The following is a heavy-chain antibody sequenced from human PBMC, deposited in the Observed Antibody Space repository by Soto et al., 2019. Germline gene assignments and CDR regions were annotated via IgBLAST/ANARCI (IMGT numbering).Heavy chain of an antibody. D-gene: IGHD7-27*01. V-gene: IGHV3-23*01. CDR1: GFTFSSYA. Sequence: EVQLLESGGGLVQPGGSLRLSCAASGFTFSSYAMTWVGQAPGEGLEWVSSITNNGGSTYYADSVKGRFTISRDNSKNTLYLQINSLIVEDTAIYYCAKGGLGQVTGVDYWGQGTLVTVSS. CDR2: ITNNGGST. CDR3: AKGGLGQVTGVDY. J-gene: IGHJ4*02.